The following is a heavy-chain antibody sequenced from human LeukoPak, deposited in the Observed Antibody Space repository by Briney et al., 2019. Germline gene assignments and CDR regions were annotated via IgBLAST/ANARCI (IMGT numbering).Heavy chain of an antibody. D-gene: IGHD3-10*01. V-gene: IGHV1-69*13. CDR3: AREGYYGSGESDFDY. CDR2: IIPIFGTA. J-gene: IGHJ4*02. CDR1: GGTFSSYA. Sequence: GASVKVSCKASGGTFSSYAISWVRQAPGQGLEWMGGIIPIFGTASYAQKFQGRVTITADESTSTAYMELSSLRSEDTAVYYCAREGYYGSGESDFDYWGQGTLVTVSS.